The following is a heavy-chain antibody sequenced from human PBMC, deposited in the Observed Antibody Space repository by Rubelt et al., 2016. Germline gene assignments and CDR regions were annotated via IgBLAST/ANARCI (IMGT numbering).Heavy chain of an antibody. CDR2: IYSGGST. J-gene: IGHJ6*02. V-gene: IGHV3-53*01. Sequence: GGGLIQPGGSLRLSCAASGFTVSSNYMSWVRQAPGKGLEWVSVIYSGGSTYYADSVKGRFTISRDNSKNTLYLQMNSLRAEDTAVYYCAKLTTGIVYYYGMDVWGQGTTVTVSS. CDR1: GFTVSSNY. CDR3: AKLTTGIVYYYGMDV. D-gene: IGHD1-26*01.